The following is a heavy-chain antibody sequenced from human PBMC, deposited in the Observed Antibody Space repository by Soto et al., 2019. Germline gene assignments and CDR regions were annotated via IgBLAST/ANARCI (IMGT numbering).Heavy chain of an antibody. Sequence: LRLSCGASEVNRNTYGSCWVRQAPGKGLQWVAQILYDGSKKHYADSVRGRFTITRDNSKDTVYLQMDSLRVDDTAMYYCVRDLALMADYCGQGTLVTVSS. D-gene: IGHD3-16*01. CDR2: ILYDGSKK. J-gene: IGHJ4*02. V-gene: IGHV3-30*03. CDR3: VRDLALMADY. CDR1: EVNRNTYG.